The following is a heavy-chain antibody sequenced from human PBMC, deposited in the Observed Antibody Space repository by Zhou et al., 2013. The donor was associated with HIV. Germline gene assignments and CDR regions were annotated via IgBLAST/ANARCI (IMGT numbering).Heavy chain of an antibody. D-gene: IGHD6-19*01. V-gene: IGHV1-69*13. Sequence: QVQLLQSGAEVKKPGASVKVSCKASGGTFSSYTFNWVRQAPGQGPEWMGGIIPIFGPPSYAQKFQGRLTITADDSTSTAYMELSSLRSDDTAVYYCAHVGVAVGPFHYWGQGTLVHRLL. CDR1: GGTFSSYT. J-gene: IGHJ4*02. CDR3: AHVGVAVGPFHY. CDR2: IIPIFGPP.